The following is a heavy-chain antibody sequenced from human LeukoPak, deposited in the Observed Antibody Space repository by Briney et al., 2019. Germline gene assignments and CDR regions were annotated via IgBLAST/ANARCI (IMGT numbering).Heavy chain of an antibody. CDR3: AKDPQQLGVY. D-gene: IGHD6-13*01. CDR2: IKSDGST. V-gene: IGHV3-74*01. Sequence: GGSLRLSCAASGFTFSTYWMHWDRQAPGKGLVWVSRIKSDGSTNYADSVKGRFTISRDNAKNTVSLQMNSLRAEDTAVYYCAKDPQQLGVYWGQGTLVTVSS. CDR1: GFTFSTYW. J-gene: IGHJ4*02.